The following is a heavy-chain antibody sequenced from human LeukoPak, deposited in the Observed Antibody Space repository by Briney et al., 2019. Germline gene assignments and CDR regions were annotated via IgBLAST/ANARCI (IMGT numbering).Heavy chain of an antibody. D-gene: IGHD5-24*01. CDR1: GFTFSNAW. V-gene: IGHV3-15*01. J-gene: IGHJ6*03. CDR3: TTDGDGYNNYYYYYMDV. CDR2: IKSKTDGGTT. Sequence: PGGSLRLSCAASGFTFSNAWMSWVRQAPGKGLEWVGRIKSKTDGGTTDYAAPVKGRFTISRDESKNTLYLQMNSLKTEDTAVYYCTTDGDGYNNYYYYYMDVWGKGTTVTVSS.